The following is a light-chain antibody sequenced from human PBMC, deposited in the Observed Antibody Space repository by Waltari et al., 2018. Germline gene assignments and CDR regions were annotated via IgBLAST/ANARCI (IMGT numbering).Light chain of an antibody. CDR1: SSDVGGYNY. Sequence: QSALTQPRSVSGSPGQSVTIPCTGTSSDVGGYNYVSWYQQHPGKAPKFMIFDVTKRPSGVPDRFSGSKSGYTASLTISGLQAEDEADYYCCSYAGSYTWVFGGGTKLTVL. CDR2: DVT. V-gene: IGLV2-11*01. CDR3: CSYAGSYTWV. J-gene: IGLJ3*02.